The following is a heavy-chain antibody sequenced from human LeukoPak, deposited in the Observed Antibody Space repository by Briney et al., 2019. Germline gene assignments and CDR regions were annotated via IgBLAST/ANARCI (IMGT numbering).Heavy chain of an antibody. CDR3: AKDGPGYSSVGWFDP. V-gene: IGHV3-30*18. CDR2: ISYDGSNK. Sequence: PGGSLRLSCAASGFTFSSYGMHWVRQAPGKGLEWVAVISYDGSNKYYADSVKGRFTISRDNSKNTLYLQMNSLRAEDTAVYYCAKDGPGYSSVGWFDPWGQGTLVTVSS. CDR1: GFTFSSYG. J-gene: IGHJ5*02. D-gene: IGHD6-19*01.